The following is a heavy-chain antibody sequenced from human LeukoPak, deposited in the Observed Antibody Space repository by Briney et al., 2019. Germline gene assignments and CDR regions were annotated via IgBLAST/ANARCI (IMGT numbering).Heavy chain of an antibody. CDR2: IYYSGST. V-gene: IGHV4-59*08. D-gene: IGHD3-3*01. J-gene: IGHJ6*02. CDR1: GGSISSYY. Sequence: ASETLSLTCTVSGGSISSYYWSWIRQPPGKGLEWIGYIYYSGSTNYNPSLKSRVTISVDTSENQFSLKLSSVTAADTAVYYCARGKSLRFLEWLDYGMDVWGQGTTVTVSS. CDR3: ARGKSLRFLEWLDYGMDV.